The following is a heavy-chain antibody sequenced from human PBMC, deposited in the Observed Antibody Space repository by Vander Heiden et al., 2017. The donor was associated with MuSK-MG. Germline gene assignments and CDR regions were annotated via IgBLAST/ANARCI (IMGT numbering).Heavy chain of an antibody. CDR3: ARARPDRSGFLGPTNWFDP. CDR2: INHSGST. J-gene: IGHJ5*02. D-gene: IGHD3-3*01. V-gene: IGHV4-34*01. Sequence: QVQLQQWGAGLLKPSETLSLTCAVYGGSFSGYYWSWIRQPPGKGLEWIGEINHSGSTNYNPSLKSRVTISVDTSKNQFSLKLSSVTAADTAVYYCARARPDRSGFLGPTNWFDPWGQGTLVTVSS. CDR1: GGSFSGYY.